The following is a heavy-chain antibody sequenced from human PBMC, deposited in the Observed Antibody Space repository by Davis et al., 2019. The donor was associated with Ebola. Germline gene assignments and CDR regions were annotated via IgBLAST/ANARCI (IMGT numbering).Heavy chain of an antibody. CDR1: GFTFSSYA. D-gene: IGHD6-13*01. CDR2: IYSGGST. Sequence: GESLKISCAASGFTFSSYAMSWVRQAPGKGLEWVSVIYSGGSTYYADSVKGRFTISRDNSKNTLYLQMNSLRAEDTAVYYCAKDPASRGVQQLYRVYYGMDVWGQGTTVTVSS. J-gene: IGHJ6*02. V-gene: IGHV3-23*03. CDR3: AKDPASRGVQQLYRVYYGMDV.